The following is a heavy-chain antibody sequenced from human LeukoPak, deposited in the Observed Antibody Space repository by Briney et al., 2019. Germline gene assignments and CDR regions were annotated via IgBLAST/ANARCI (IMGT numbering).Heavy chain of an antibody. D-gene: IGHD3-10*01. J-gene: IGHJ5*02. CDR2: ISSSGSSI. Sequence: GGSLRLYSAASGFTFSSYEMNWVRQAPGKELEWASKISSSGSSIYYEDSVKVPFTISRDNAKNSMYMQMNSLRAEDTAVYYCARDRAYYGSGSGTRKFDPWGQGTLVTVSS. CDR3: ARDRAYYGSGSGTRKFDP. CDR1: GFTFSSYE. V-gene: IGHV3-48*03.